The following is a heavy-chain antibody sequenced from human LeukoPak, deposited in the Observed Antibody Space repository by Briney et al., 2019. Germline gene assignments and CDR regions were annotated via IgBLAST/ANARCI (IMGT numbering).Heavy chain of an antibody. CDR2: IYYSGST. Sequence: SATLSLTCTVSGGSISSYYWSWIRQPPGKGLEWIGYIYYSGSTNYNPSLKSRVTISVDTSKNQFSLKLSSVTAADTAVYYCARNDYYYYYMDVWGKGTTVTVSS. CDR1: GGSISSYY. J-gene: IGHJ6*03. V-gene: IGHV4-59*01. CDR3: ARNDYYYYYMDV.